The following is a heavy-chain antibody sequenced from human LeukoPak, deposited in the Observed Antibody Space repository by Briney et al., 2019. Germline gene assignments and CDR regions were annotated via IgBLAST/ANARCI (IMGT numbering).Heavy chain of an antibody. CDR1: GFTFSNYG. CDR3: AKEAPPAYAFDI. V-gene: IGHV3-23*01. D-gene: IGHD6-25*01. CDR2: ITGSGGNT. Sequence: HPGGSLRLSCAASGFTFSNYGMNWVRQAPGKGLEWVSGITGSGGNTYYADSVKGRFTISRDNSKNTMYLQMNSLRAEDTAVYYCAKEAPPAYAFDIWGQGTMVTVSS. J-gene: IGHJ3*02.